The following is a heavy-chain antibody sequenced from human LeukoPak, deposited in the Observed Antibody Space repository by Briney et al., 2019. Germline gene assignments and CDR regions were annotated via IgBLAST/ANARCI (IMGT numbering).Heavy chain of an antibody. J-gene: IGHJ4*02. CDR1: GGSISSYY. CDR3: ARANSSGYRYYFDY. D-gene: IGHD3-22*01. Sequence: SETLSLTCTVSGGSISSYYWSWIRQPAGKGLEWIGRIYTSGSTNYNPSFKSRVTMSVDTSKNQFSLKLSSVTAADTAVYYCARANSSGYRYYFDYWGQGTLVTVSS. CDR2: IYTSGST. V-gene: IGHV4-4*07.